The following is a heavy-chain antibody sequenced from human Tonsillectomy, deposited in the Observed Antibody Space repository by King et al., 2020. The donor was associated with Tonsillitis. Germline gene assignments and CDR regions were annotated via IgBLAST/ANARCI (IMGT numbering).Heavy chain of an antibody. CDR3: TRQNADYGNWFDP. D-gene: IGHD4-17*01. J-gene: IGHJ5*02. V-gene: IGHV2-70*11. CDR2: IDWDDDK. CDR1: GFSLSTSGVC. Sequence: VTLKESGPALVKPTQTLTLTCTFSGFSLSTSGVCMSWVRQPPGKALEWLARIDWDDDKYYSTSLKTRLTISKDTSKNQVVLTMTNMDPVDTATYYCTRQNADYGNWFDPWGQGTLVTVSS.